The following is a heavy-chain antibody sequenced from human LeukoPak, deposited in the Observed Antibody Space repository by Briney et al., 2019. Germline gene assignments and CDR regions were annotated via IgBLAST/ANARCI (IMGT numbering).Heavy chain of an antibody. D-gene: IGHD1-1*01. Sequence: ASVKVSCKAYGYTFTGFYIHWIRQAPGQGLEWMGWINPKSDDTKYAQNFQGRVTMTRDTSISTAYMELTRLTYDDTAVYYCARAQGWERPLEFWGQGTLVTVSS. CDR3: ARAQGWERPLEF. J-gene: IGHJ4*02. CDR2: INPKSDDT. CDR1: GYTFTGFY. V-gene: IGHV1-2*02.